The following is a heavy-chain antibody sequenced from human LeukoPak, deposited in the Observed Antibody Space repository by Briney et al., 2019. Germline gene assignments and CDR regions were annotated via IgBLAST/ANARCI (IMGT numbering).Heavy chain of an antibody. Sequence: PGGSLRVSCAASGLSVGDNDMNWVRQAPGKGLECVSLISANGGATYYADSVKGRFTISRDNSKSTLYLQMNSLRADDTAVYYCAKASGSPYYFDYWGQGTLVTVSS. D-gene: IGHD3-10*01. V-gene: IGHV3-23*01. CDR2: ISANGGAT. CDR1: GLSVGDND. J-gene: IGHJ4*02. CDR3: AKASGSPYYFDY.